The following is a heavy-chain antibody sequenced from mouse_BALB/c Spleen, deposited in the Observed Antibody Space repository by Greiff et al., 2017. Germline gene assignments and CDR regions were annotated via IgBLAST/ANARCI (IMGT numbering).Heavy chain of an antibody. CDR1: GFTFSSYT. D-gene: IGHD1-1*01. J-gene: IGHJ2*01. CDR3: ARAGDTTFDY. Sequence: EVKLVESGGGLVQPGGSLKLSCAASGFTFSSYTMSWVRQTPEKRLEWVAYISNGGGSTYYPDTVMGRFTISRDNAKNTLYLQMSSLKSEDTAMFCCARAGDTTFDYWGQGTTLTVSS. CDR2: ISNGGGST. V-gene: IGHV5-12-2*01.